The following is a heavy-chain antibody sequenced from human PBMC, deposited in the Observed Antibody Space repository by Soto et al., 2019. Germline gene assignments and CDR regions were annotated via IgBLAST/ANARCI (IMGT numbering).Heavy chain of an antibody. CDR1: GYTFTSYG. Sequence: GASVKVSCKASGYTFTSYGISWVRQAPGQGLEWMGWISAYNGNTNYAQKLQGRVTMTTDTSTSTAYMELRSLRSDDTAVYYCARDVRSPYDSTPFDYWGQGTLVTSPQ. J-gene: IGHJ4*02. CDR3: ARDVRSPYDSTPFDY. D-gene: IGHD3-22*01. V-gene: IGHV1-18*01. CDR2: ISAYNGNT.